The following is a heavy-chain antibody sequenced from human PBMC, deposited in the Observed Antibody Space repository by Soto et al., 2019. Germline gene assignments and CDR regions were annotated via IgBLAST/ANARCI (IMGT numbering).Heavy chain of an antibody. V-gene: IGHV2-5*02. CDR2: IYWDDDK. CDR3: AHSRLDIVVVPAAFDAFDI. CDR1: GFSLSTRGVG. D-gene: IGHD2-2*01. Sequence: QITLKESGPTLVKPTQTLTLTCTFSGFSLSTRGVGVGWIRQPPGKALEWLALIYWDDDKRYSPSLKSRLTITKDTAKNQVVLTMTNMDPVDTATYYCAHSRLDIVVVPAAFDAFDIWGQGTMVTVSS. J-gene: IGHJ3*02.